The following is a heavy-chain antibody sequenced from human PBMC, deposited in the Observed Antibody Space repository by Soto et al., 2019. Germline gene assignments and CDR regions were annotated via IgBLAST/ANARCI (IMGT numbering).Heavy chain of an antibody. CDR1: GFSISDYG. Sequence: QVQLVESGGGVVQPGWSLRLSCAASGFSISDYGMEWVRQAPGKGLEWVALISYDGSNQYYADSVKGRFTISRDNSKDTLYLQMHSLTSDDTAVYFCARGPITQTSFIDHWGQGTLVTVSS. D-gene: IGHD1-20*01. J-gene: IGHJ4*02. V-gene: IGHV3-30*03. CDR3: ARGPITQTSFIDH. CDR2: ISYDGSNQ.